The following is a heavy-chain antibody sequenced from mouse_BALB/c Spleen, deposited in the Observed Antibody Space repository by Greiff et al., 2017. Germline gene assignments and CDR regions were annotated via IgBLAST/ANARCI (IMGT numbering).Heavy chain of an antibody. D-gene: IGHD2-3*01. CDR1: GFTFSSYY. CDR2: INSNGVST. CDR3: ARHGDGYYFYAVDY. Sequence: DVLLVESGGGLVKLGGSLKLSCAASGFTFSSYYMSWVRQTPEKRLVLVAAINSNGVSTYYPDTVKGRFTISRDNAKNTLYLQMSSLKSEDTALYYCARHGDGYYFYAVDYWGQGTSVTVSS. V-gene: IGHV5-6-2*01. J-gene: IGHJ4*01.